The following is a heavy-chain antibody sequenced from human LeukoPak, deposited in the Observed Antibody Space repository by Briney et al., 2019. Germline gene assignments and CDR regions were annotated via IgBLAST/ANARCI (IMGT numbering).Heavy chain of an antibody. Sequence: GGSLRLSCAGSGFTFSSFVLNWVRQAPGKGLEWVSYISSSGSTIYYADSVKGRFTISRDNAKNSLYLQMNSLRAEDTAVYYCAWQPLRPRPFDYWGQGTLVTVSS. J-gene: IGHJ4*02. V-gene: IGHV3-48*03. CDR3: AWQPLRPRPFDY. CDR1: GFTFSSFV. CDR2: ISSSGSTI.